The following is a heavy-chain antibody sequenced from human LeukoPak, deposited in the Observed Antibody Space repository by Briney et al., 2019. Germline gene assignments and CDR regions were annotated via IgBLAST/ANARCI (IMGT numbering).Heavy chain of an antibody. D-gene: IGHD6-13*01. Sequence: TLSLTCTVSGGSISSGSYYWSWIRQPAGKGLEWIGRIYTSGSTNYNPSLKSRVTISVDTSKNQFSLKLSSVTAADTAVYYCARDRDSSSWPNWFDPWGQGTLVTVSS. V-gene: IGHV4-61*02. J-gene: IGHJ5*02. CDR3: ARDRDSSSWPNWFDP. CDR2: IYTSGST. CDR1: GGSISSGSYY.